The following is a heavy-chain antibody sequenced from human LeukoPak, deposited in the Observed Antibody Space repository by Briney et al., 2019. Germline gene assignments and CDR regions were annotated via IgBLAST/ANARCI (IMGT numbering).Heavy chain of an antibody. CDR1: GGSISSGDYY. CDR2: IYYSGST. CDR3: ARAVLGLDARGHDAFDI. Sequence: PSQTLSLTCTVSGGSISSGDYYWSCIRQPPGKGLECIGYIYYSGSTNYNPSLKSRVTMSVDTSKNQFSLKLSSVTAADTAVYYCARAVLGLDARGHDAFDIWGQGTMVTVSS. J-gene: IGHJ3*02. D-gene: IGHD6-19*01. V-gene: IGHV4-30-4*01.